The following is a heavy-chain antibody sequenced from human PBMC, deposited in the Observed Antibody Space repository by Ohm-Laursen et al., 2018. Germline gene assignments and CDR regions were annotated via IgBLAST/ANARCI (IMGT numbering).Heavy chain of an antibody. Sequence: ASVKVSCKASGYTFTSYGISWVRQAPGQGLEWMGWISAYNGNTNYAQNLQDRVTMTTDTSTSTAYMELRSLRSDDTAVYYCARDRYYDFWSGSKALDYWGQGTLVTVSS. J-gene: IGHJ4*02. V-gene: IGHV1-18*01. D-gene: IGHD3-3*01. CDR3: ARDRYYDFWSGSKALDY. CDR2: ISAYNGNT. CDR1: GYTFTSYG.